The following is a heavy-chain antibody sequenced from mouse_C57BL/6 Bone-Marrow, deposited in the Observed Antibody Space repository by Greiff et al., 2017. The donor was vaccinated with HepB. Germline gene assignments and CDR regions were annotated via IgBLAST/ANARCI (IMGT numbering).Heavy chain of an antibody. CDR2: INPNYGTT. V-gene: IGHV1-39*01. CDR1: GYSFTDYN. D-gene: IGHD2-1*01. J-gene: IGHJ3*01. Sequence: VQLKESGPELVKPGASVKISCKASGYSFTDYNMNWVKQSNGKSLEWIGVINPNYGTTSYNQKFKGKATLTVDQPSSTAYMQLNSLTSEDSAVYYCAKGNYGAWFAYWGQVTLVTVSA. CDR3: AKGNYGAWFAY.